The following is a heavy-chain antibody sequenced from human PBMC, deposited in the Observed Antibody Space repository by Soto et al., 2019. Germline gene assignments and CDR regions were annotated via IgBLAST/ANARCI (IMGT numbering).Heavy chain of an antibody. CDR2: IYDSGST. Sequence: QHPGKGLEWIGYIYDSGSTYYTPSLESRVTLSVDTSRKQFSLKLSSVTAADTAVFFQAKAGIRDVSSVSAFLLNRSSDL. J-gene: IGHJ2*01. CDR3: AKAGIRDVSSVSAFLLNRSSDL. V-gene: IGHV4-31*02. D-gene: IGHD6-6*01.